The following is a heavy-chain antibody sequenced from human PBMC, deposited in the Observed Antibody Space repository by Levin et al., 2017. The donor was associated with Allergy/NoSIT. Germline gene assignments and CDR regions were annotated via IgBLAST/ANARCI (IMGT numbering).Heavy chain of an antibody. V-gene: IGHV6-1*01. CDR2: TYYRSKWYY. D-gene: IGHD1-26*01. J-gene: IGHJ4*02. CDR1: GDSVSSNNVA. Sequence: PSETLSLTCAISGDSVSSNNVAWNWIRQSPSRGLEWLGRTYYRSKWYYNYAVSLRSRMTINPDTSKNQFSLQLNSVTPEDTAVYYCAREMGDFDHWGQGTLVTVSS. CDR3: AREMGDFDH.